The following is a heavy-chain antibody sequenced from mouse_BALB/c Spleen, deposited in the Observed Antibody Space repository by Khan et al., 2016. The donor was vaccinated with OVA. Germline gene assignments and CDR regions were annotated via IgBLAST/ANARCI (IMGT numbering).Heavy chain of an antibody. CDR3: AIIYCGYDWFTY. V-gene: IGHV2-3*01. Sequence: QVQLKESGPGLVAPSQSLSITCTVSGLSLTNYGISWIRQPPGKGLEWLGVIWGDGGTNYHSALISRLSINKVDSTSQVFLKLNSLHTDDTATYYCAIIYCGYDWFTYWGEGTLVTVSA. CDR1: GLSLTNYG. J-gene: IGHJ3*01. D-gene: IGHD2-2*01. CDR2: IWGDGGT.